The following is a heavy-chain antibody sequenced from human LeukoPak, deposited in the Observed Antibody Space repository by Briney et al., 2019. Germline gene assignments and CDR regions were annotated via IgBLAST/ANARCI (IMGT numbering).Heavy chain of an antibody. Sequence: SGTLSLTCAVYGGSFSGNYWSWIRQPPGKGLEWIGEINHSGSTNYNPSLKSRVTISIDTSKNQFSLKLSSVTAADTAVYYCARLGCFGELFSHYYYMDVWGKGTTVTISS. CDR1: GGSFSGNY. CDR3: ARLGCFGELFSHYYYMDV. J-gene: IGHJ6*03. CDR2: INHSGST. D-gene: IGHD3-10*01. V-gene: IGHV4-34*01.